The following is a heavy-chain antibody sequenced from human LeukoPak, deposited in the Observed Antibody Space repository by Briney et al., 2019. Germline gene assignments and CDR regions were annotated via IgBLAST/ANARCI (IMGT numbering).Heavy chain of an antibody. V-gene: IGHV1-18*01. CDR3: ARGDSTASRYYCYGMDV. Sequence: ASVKVSCKASGYTFTSYGISWVRQAPGQGLEWMGWISAYNGNTNYAQKLQGRVTMTTDTSTSTAYMELRSLRSDDTAVYYCARGDSTASRYYCYGMDVWGQGTTVTVSS. J-gene: IGHJ6*02. CDR1: GYTFTSYG. D-gene: IGHD6-6*01. CDR2: ISAYNGNT.